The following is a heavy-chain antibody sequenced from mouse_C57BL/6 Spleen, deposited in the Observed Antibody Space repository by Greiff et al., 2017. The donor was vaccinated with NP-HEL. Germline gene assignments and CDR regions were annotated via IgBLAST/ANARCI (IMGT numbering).Heavy chain of an antibody. V-gene: IGHV1-18*01. CDR3: ARSRGYPYYYAMDY. CDR1: GYTFTDYH. Sequence: VQLQQSGPELVKPGASVKIPCKASGYTFTDYHMDWVKQSHGKSLEWIGDINPNNGGTIYNQKFKGKATLTVDKSSSTAYMELRSLTSEDTAVYYCARSRGYPYYYAMDYWGQGTSVTVSS. CDR2: INPNNGGT. J-gene: IGHJ4*01. D-gene: IGHD2-2*01.